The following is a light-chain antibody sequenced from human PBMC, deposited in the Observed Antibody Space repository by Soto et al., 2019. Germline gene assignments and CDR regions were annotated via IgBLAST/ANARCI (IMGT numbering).Light chain of an antibody. V-gene: IGLV1-47*02. CDR1: SSNIGSNY. CDR2: SNN. CDR3: AAWDDSLSAVV. J-gene: IGLJ2*01. Sequence: QSVLTQPPSASGTPGQRVTISCSGSSSNIGSNYVYWYQQLPGTAPKLLIYSNNQRPSGVPDRFSGSKSGTSASLAISGLRSEDGADYYCAAWDDSLSAVVFGGGTKVTVL.